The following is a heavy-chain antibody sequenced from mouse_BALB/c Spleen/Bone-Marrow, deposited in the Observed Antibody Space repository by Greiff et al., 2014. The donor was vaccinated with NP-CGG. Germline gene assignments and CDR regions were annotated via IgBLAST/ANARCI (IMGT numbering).Heavy chain of an antibody. CDR3: ARYRLGTYFDY. D-gene: IGHD2-14*01. V-gene: IGHV14-3*02. CDR1: GFKIKDTY. J-gene: IGHJ2*01. Sequence: EVQLQQSGAELVKPGASVKLSCTASGFKIKDTYMHWVRQRPEQGLEWIGRIDPANGDTRYDPKLQGKATITADTSSSTAYLQLSSLTSEDTAVYCCARYRLGTYFDYWGQGTTLTVSS. CDR2: IDPANGDT.